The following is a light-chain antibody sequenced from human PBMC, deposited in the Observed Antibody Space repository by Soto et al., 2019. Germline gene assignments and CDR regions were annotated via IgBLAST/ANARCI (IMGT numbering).Light chain of an antibody. Sequence: MTLSSLSLYDTPGEPASISCQSRQRLLHSTRNNYVDLYLQKPGQSPQLLIYLGSNLASGVPDRFSGTGSGTDFTLNISRHAAEDGGLYNPTQTILRPLRFGSRTVVDIK. J-gene: IGKJ3*01. CDR1: QRLLHSTRNNY. CDR2: LGS. CDR3: TQTILRPLR. V-gene: IGKV2-28*01.